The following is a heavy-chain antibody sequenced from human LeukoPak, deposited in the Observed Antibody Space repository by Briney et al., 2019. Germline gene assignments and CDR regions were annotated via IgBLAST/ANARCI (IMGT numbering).Heavy chain of an antibody. CDR2: IYSSGGT. CDR3: ARGGADAYDVYYLDV. CDR1: GGSISNYY. V-gene: IGHV4-4*07. D-gene: IGHD5-12*01. J-gene: IGHJ6*03. Sequence: PSETLSLTCTVSGGSISNYYWSWIRQPAGKGLEWIGRIYSSGGTYYNPSLKSRVTVSIDTSRNQFSLNLSSVTAADTAVYYCARGGADAYDVYYLDVWGTGTTVTVSS.